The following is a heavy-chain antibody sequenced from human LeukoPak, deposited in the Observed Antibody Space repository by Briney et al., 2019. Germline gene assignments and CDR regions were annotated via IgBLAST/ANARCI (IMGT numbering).Heavy chain of an antibody. CDR2: ISYDGSNK. CDR1: GFTFSSYG. D-gene: IGHD3-22*01. CDR3: AKVLGGYVPFDY. J-gene: IGHJ4*02. Sequence: GGSLRLSCAASGFTFSSYGMHWVRQAPGKGLEWVAVISYDGSNKYYADSVKGRFTISRDNSKNTLYLQMNSLRAEDTAVYYCAKVLGGYVPFDYWGQATLVTVSS. V-gene: IGHV3-30*18.